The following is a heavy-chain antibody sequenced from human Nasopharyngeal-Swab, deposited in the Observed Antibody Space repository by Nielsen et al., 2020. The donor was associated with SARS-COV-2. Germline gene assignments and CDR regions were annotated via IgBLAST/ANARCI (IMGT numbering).Heavy chain of an antibody. CDR3: AKEGATGWFDP. CDR1: GVSITSQY. Sequence: GSLRLSCTVSGVSITSQYWSWIRQPPGKGLEWIGYISHNSSTSYNPSLKSRVTMFMDTSKNQFSLRLRSVTAADTAVYYCAKEGATGWFDPWGQGTLVTVSS. CDR2: ISHNSST. J-gene: IGHJ5*02. V-gene: IGHV4-59*11.